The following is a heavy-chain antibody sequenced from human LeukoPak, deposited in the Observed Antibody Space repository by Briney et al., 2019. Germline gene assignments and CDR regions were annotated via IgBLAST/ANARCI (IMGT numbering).Heavy chain of an antibody. CDR2: ISSSSSYI. CDR3: ARDRTLGITMVRGVKYYYYYGMDV. Sequence: GGSLRLSCAASGFTFSSYSMNWVRQAPGKGLEWVSPISSSSSYINYADSVKGRFTISRDNAKNSLYLQMNSLRAEDTAVYYCARDRTLGITMVRGVKYYYYYGMDVWGKGTTVTVSS. J-gene: IGHJ6*04. CDR1: GFTFSSYS. D-gene: IGHD3-10*01. V-gene: IGHV3-21*01.